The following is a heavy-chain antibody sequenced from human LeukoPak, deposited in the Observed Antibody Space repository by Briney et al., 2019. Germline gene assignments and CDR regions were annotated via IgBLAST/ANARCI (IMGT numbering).Heavy chain of an antibody. CDR3: AKERCSSTSCVFNWFDP. Sequence: GGTLRLSCAASGFTFSSYGMSWVRQAPGKGLEWVSAISGSGGSTYYADSVKGRFTISRDNSKNTLYLQMNSLRAEDTAVYYCAKERCSSTSCVFNWFDPWGQGTLVTVSS. CDR2: ISGSGGST. CDR1: GFTFSSYG. J-gene: IGHJ5*02. V-gene: IGHV3-23*01. D-gene: IGHD2-2*01.